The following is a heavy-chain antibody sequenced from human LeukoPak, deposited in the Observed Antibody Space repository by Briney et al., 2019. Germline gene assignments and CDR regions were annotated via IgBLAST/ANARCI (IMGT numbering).Heavy chain of an antibody. V-gene: IGHV4-30-4*01. CDR1: GGSISSGDYY. J-gene: IGHJ4*02. Sequence: SQTLSLTCTVSGGSISSGDYYWSWIRQPPGKGLEWIGYIYYSGNTYYNPSLKSRVTISVDTSKNQFSLKLSSVTAADTAVYYCARESVGTLGLIDYWGQGTLVTVSS. CDR3: ARESVGTLGLIDY. CDR2: IYYSGNT. D-gene: IGHD4-23*01.